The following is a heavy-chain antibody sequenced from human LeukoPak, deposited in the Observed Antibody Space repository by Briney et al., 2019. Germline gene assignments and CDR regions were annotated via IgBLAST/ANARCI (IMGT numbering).Heavy chain of an antibody. Sequence: ASVKVSCKASGFTFSSSAVQWVRQARGQRLEWIGWIAAGSGNTNFAQKFQERVTITRDMSTSTAYLELSSLTSEDTAVYYCARVGDQLLLNYWGQGTLVTVSS. D-gene: IGHD2-2*01. CDR3: ARVGDQLLLNY. J-gene: IGHJ4*02. CDR1: GFTFSSSA. CDR2: IAAGSGNT. V-gene: IGHV1-58*01.